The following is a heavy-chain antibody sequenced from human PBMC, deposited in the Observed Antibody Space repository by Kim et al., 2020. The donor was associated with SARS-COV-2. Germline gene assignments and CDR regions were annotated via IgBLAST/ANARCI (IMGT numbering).Heavy chain of an antibody. CDR1: GGTFSSYA. J-gene: IGHJ4*02. D-gene: IGHD4-17*01. Sequence: SVKVSCKASGGTFSSYAISWVRQAPGQGLEWMGGIIPIFGTANYAQKFQGRVTITADESTSTAYMELSSLRSEDTAVYYCASLSQYGDPALRYGAYWGQGTLVTVSS. V-gene: IGHV1-69*13. CDR3: ASLSQYGDPALRYGAY. CDR2: IIPIFGTA.